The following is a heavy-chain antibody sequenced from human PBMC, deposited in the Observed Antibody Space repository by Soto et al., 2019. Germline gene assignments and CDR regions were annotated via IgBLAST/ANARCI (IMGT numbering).Heavy chain of an antibody. D-gene: IGHD6-13*01. Sequence: GGSLRLSCADSGFTFSSYAMHWVRQAPGKGLEWVAIITYDGSNKYYTDSMKGRFTISRDNSKNTLYLQMNSLRVEDTAVYYCARGYSSSSAAFDYWGQGTLVTVSP. V-gene: IGHV3-30-3*01. CDR2: ITYDGSNK. CDR1: GFTFSSYA. CDR3: ARGYSSSSAAFDY. J-gene: IGHJ4*02.